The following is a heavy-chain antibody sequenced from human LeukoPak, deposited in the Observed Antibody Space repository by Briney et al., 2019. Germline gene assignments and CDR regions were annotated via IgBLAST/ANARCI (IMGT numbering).Heavy chain of an antibody. CDR3: ARVAIYCGGDCYSDY. V-gene: IGHV1-2*06. CDR1: GYTFTVYY. J-gene: IGHJ4*02. CDR2: INPNSGGT. Sequence: SSVKVSCKASGYTFTVYYMHWVRQAPGQGLEWMGRINPNSGGTNYAQKFQGRVTMTRDTSISTAYMELSRLRSDDTAVYYCARVAIYCGGDCYSDYWGQGTLVTVSS. D-gene: IGHD2-21*02.